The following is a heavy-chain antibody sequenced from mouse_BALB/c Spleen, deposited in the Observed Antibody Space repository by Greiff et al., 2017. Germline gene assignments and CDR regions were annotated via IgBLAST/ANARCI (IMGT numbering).Heavy chain of an antibody. D-gene: IGHD1-1*01. V-gene: IGHV2-2*02. CDR3: ARRGGFYGSSMYAMDY. CDR1: GFSLTSYG. J-gene: IGHJ4*01. Sequence: VQLQQSGPGLVQPSQSLSITCTVSGFSLTSYGVHWVRQSPGKGLEWLGVIWSGGSTDYNAAFISRLSISKDNSKSQVFFKMNSLQANDTAIYYCARRGGFYGSSMYAMDYWGQGTSVTVSS. CDR2: IWSGGST.